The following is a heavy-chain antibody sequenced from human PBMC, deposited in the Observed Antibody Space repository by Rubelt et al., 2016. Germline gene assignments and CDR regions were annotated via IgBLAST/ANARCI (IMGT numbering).Heavy chain of an antibody. CDR2: IYYSGST. CDR1: GGSISSYY. Sequence: QVQLQESGPGLVKPSETLSLTCTVSGGSISSYYWSWIRQPPGKGLEWIGYIYYSGSTNYNPSLKSRVTISVDTSKNQFSRKLSSVTAADTAVYYCARLKLQEGVYYGMDVWGQGTTVTVSS. D-gene: IGHD1-26*01. J-gene: IGHJ6*02. CDR3: ARLKLQEGVYYGMDV. V-gene: IGHV4-59*08.